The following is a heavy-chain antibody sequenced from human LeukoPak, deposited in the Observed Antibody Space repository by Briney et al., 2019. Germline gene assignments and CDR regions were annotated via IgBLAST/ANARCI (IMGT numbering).Heavy chain of an antibody. CDR1: GFTFSSYG. D-gene: IGHD6-19*01. J-gene: IGHJ4*02. Sequence: GGSLRLSCAASGFTFSSYGMHWVRQAPGKGLEWVAVMSYDGSNKYYADSVKGRFTISRDNSKNTLYLQMNSLRAEDTAVYYCAKTRSYSSGWYVLDYWGQGTLVTVSS. CDR3: AKTRSYSSGWYVLDY. CDR2: MSYDGSNK. V-gene: IGHV3-30*18.